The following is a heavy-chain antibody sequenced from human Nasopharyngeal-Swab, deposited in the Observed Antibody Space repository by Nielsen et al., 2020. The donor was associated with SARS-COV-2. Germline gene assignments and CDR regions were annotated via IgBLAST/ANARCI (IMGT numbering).Heavy chain of an antibody. Sequence: GESLKISCAASGFTFSSYSINWVRQAPGKGLEWVSSISSTGSYIYYADSVKGRFTISRDNAKNSLYLQMNGLRAEDTAAYYCARGSDTALYYFDSWGQGTLVTVSS. J-gene: IGHJ4*02. CDR1: GFTFSSYS. CDR2: ISSTGSYI. CDR3: ARGSDTALYYFDS. V-gene: IGHV3-21*01. D-gene: IGHD5-18*01.